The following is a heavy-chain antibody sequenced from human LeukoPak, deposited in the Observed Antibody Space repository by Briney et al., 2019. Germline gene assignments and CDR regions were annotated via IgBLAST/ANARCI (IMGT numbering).Heavy chain of an antibody. Sequence: GGSLRLSCAASGFTFSSYAMHWVRQAPGKGLEWVAVISYDGSNKYYADSVKGRFTISRDNSKNTLYLQMNSLRVEDTAVYYCARDKQQRDYWGQGALVTVSS. J-gene: IGHJ4*02. D-gene: IGHD6-13*01. CDR1: GFTFSSYA. V-gene: IGHV3-30-3*01. CDR2: ISYDGSNK. CDR3: ARDKQQRDY.